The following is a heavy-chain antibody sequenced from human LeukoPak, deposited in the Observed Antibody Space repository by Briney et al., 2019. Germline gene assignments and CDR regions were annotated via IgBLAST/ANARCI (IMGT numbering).Heavy chain of an antibody. Sequence: SGTLSLTCGVSGGSITTTNWWSWVRQPPGRGLEWIGEIHLSGRTNYNPSLNSRVTLALDTSKNHLSLGLASVTAADTAVYYCSRENGAFSPFGYWGQGTLVTVPS. CDR2: IHLSGRT. CDR1: GGSITTTNW. D-gene: IGHD2-8*01. J-gene: IGHJ4*02. V-gene: IGHV4-4*02. CDR3: SRENGAFSPFGY.